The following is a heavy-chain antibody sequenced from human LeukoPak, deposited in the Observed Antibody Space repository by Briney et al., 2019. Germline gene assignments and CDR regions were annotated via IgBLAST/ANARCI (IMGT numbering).Heavy chain of an antibody. CDR2: IYHSGST. J-gene: IGHJ5*02. Sequence: SVTLSLTCAVSGYSISSGYYWGWIRQPPGKGLEWIGSIYHSGSTYYNPSLKSRVTISVDTSKNQFSLKLSSVTAADTAVYYCARGNTIFGVVIFPSGFDPWGQGTLVTVSS. CDR3: ARGNTIFGVVIFPSGFDP. D-gene: IGHD3-3*01. CDR1: GYSISSGYY. V-gene: IGHV4-38-2*01.